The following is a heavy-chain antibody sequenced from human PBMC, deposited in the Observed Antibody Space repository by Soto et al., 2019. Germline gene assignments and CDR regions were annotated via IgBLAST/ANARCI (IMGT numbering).Heavy chain of an antibody. Sequence: PSETLSLTCAVYCGSFIGYYWSWIRQPPGKGLEWIGEINHSGSTNYNPSLKSRVTISVDTSKNQFSLKLSSVTAADTAVYYCASGTYGDFSFDYWGQGTLVTSPQ. V-gene: IGHV4-34*01. CDR3: ASGTYGDFSFDY. CDR1: CGSFIGYY. CDR2: INHSGST. J-gene: IGHJ4*02. D-gene: IGHD4-17*01.